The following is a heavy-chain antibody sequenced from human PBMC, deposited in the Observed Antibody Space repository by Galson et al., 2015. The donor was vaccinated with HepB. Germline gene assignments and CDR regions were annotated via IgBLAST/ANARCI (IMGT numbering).Heavy chain of an antibody. CDR2: IYPGDSDT. D-gene: IGHD2-2*03. CDR1: GYSFTDYW. V-gene: IGHV5-51*01. J-gene: IGHJ4*02. Sequence: QSGAEVKKPGESLKISCEASGYSFTDYWIGWVRQMPGKGLEWMGVIYPGDSDTRYSPSFQGLVTISADKFITTAYLQWNSLKVSDTGMYYCARLDGRLYDYWGQGTLVTVSS. CDR3: ARLDGRLYDY.